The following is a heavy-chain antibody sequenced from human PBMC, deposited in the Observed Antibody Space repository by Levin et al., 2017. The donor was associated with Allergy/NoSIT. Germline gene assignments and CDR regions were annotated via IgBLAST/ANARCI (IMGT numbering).Heavy chain of an antibody. Sequence: GESLKISCAASGFTFSNAWMSWVRQAPGKGLEWVGRIKSKTDGGTTDYAAPVKGRFTISRDDSKNTLYLQMNSLKTEDTAVYYCTTVTYYYGMDVWGQGTTVTVSS. CDR2: IKSKTDGGTT. CDR1: GFTFSNAW. D-gene: IGHD1-20*01. J-gene: IGHJ6*02. V-gene: IGHV3-15*01. CDR3: TTVTYYYGMDV.